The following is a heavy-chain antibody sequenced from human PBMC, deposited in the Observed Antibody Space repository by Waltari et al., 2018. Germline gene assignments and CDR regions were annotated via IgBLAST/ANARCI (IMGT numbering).Heavy chain of an antibody. CDR1: GFIFRRLW. CDR3: ARDMGIYTNYVTY. Sequence: EVQLVESGGGLVQPGGSLTLSCAASGFIFRRLWMSWVGQAPGKGPEWVANMNEDGSDIYDVDSVKGRFSISRDNAKNSLYLQMNSLRADDTAIYYCARDMGIYTNYVTYWGQGTLVTVSS. J-gene: IGHJ4*02. V-gene: IGHV3-7*01. CDR2: MNEDGSDI. D-gene: IGHD3-16*01.